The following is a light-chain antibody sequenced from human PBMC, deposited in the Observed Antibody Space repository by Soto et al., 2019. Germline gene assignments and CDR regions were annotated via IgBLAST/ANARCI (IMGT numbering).Light chain of an antibody. CDR2: AAS. J-gene: IGKJ1*01. Sequence: IQLTQSPSSLSASVGDRVTITCRASQDISGYVAWYQQRPGKAPQLLIYAASALHTGVPSRFSGSGSGTDFPLTNTRLQPDDFGTYYCQHPKWAFGHGTTVEI. CDR3: QHPKWA. V-gene: IGKV1-9*01. CDR1: QDISGY.